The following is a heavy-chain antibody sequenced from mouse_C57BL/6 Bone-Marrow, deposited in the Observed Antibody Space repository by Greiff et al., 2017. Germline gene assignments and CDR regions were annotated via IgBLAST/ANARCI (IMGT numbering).Heavy chain of an antibody. Sequence: VQLQQPGTELVKPGASVKLSCKASGYTFTSYWMHWVKQRPGQGLEWIGNINPSNGGTNYNEKFKSKATLTVDKSSSTAYMQLSSLTSEDSAVYYCARSFTTVVATWWYFDVWGTGTTVTVSS. CDR3: ARSFTTVVATWWYFDV. CDR1: GYTFTSYW. CDR2: INPSNGGT. J-gene: IGHJ1*03. V-gene: IGHV1-53*01. D-gene: IGHD1-1*01.